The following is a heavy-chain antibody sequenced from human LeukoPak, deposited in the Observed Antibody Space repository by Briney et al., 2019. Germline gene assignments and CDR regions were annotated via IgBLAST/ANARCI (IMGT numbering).Heavy chain of an antibody. J-gene: IGHJ4*02. CDR2: ISSSGSTI. Sequence: PGGSLRLSCAASGFTFSSYEMNWVRQAPGKGLEWVSYISSSGSTIYYADSVKGRFTISRDNAKNSLYLQMNSLRAEDTAVYYCAGRGDGNLYYFDHWGQGTLVTASS. D-gene: IGHD5-24*01. V-gene: IGHV3-48*03. CDR1: GFTFSSYE. CDR3: AGRGDGNLYYFDH.